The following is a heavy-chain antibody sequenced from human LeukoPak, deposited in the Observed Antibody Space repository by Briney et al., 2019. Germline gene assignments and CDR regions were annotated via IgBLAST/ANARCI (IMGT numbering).Heavy chain of an antibody. Sequence: ASVKVSCKASGYTFTSYDINWVRQATGQGLEWMGWMNPNSGNTGYAQKFQGRVTMTRNTSISTAYMELSSLRSEDTAVYYCARGVRTKINYYGSGSKKYYYYYYYMDVWGKGTTVTISS. CDR2: MNPNSGNT. D-gene: IGHD3-10*01. V-gene: IGHV1-8*01. J-gene: IGHJ6*03. CDR3: ARGVRTKINYYGSGSKKYYYYYYYMDV. CDR1: GYTFTSYD.